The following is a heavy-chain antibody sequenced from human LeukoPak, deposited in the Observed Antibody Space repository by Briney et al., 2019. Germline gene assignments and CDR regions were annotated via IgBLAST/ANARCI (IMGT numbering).Heavy chain of an antibody. CDR3: AKYYEKSLDY. V-gene: IGHV3-23*01. Sequence: PGGSLRLSCAASGFTFSSYTMGWVRQAPGKGLEWVSAFSGRTTNTYYADSVKGRLTISRDNSKNTLYLQLNSLTAGDTAVYYCAKYYEKSLDYWGQGTLVTVSS. J-gene: IGHJ4*02. CDR2: FSGRTTNT. CDR1: GFTFSSYT. D-gene: IGHD3-22*01.